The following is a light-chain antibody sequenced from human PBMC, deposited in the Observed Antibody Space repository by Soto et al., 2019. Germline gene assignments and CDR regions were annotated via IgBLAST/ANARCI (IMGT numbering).Light chain of an antibody. Sequence: EIVMTQSPATLSVSPGERATLSCRASQSVSGNFAWYQQKPGQAPRLLIYGASTRATGIPARFSGSGSGTEFTLTISSLQSEDFALYYCQQYNNWPPYTFGQGTNLEIK. V-gene: IGKV3-15*01. J-gene: IGKJ2*01. CDR3: QQYNNWPPYT. CDR1: QSVSGN. CDR2: GAS.